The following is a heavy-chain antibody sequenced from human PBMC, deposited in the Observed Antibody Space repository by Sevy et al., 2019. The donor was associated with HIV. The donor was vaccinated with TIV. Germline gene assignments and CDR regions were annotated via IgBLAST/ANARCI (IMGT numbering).Heavy chain of an antibody. CDR3: AKGADISGHKHDNFDN. J-gene: IGHJ4*02. Sequence: GGSLRLSCAASGFTFSSYGMRWVRQAPGKGLEWVALIWYDGSQKYYADSVKGRFTISRDNSKNMLYLQMNSLRAEDTAVYYCAKGADISGHKHDNFDNWGQGSLVTVSS. CDR1: GFTFSSYG. V-gene: IGHV3-33*06. CDR2: IWYDGSQK. D-gene: IGHD2-15*01.